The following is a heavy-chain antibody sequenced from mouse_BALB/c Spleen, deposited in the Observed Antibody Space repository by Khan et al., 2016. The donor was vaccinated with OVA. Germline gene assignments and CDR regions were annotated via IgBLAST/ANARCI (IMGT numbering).Heavy chain of an antibody. CDR1: GYTFSNYW. Sequence: QVRLQQSGAELAKPGASVKMSCKASGYTFSNYWIHWVKQRPGQGLVWIGYINTCSGYTYYNQTFNDKATLTTDNSSSTAYMQLSSLTSEDSAFDNCARDRIDYWGQGTTLTVSS. J-gene: IGHJ2*01. V-gene: IGHV1-7*01. CDR2: INTCSGYT. CDR3: ARDRIDY.